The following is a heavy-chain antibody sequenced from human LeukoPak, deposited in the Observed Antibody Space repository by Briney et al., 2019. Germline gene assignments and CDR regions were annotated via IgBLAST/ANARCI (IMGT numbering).Heavy chain of an antibody. J-gene: IGHJ6*03. CDR3: ASATVTKDAMDV. V-gene: IGHV3-21*01. D-gene: IGHD4-17*01. CDR1: GFAFSSYS. CDR2: ISSGSSYI. Sequence: GGSLRLSCAASGFAFSSYSMNWVRQAPGKGLEGVSSISSGSSYIYYAESVKGGFTISRDKAKKTLYLQMNSLRAEDTAVYYCASATVTKDAMDVWGKGTTVTVSS.